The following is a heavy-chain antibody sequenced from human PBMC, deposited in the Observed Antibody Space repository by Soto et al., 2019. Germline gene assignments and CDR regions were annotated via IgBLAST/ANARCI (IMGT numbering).Heavy chain of an antibody. CDR1: GGSISSGAYY. CDR3: ATNRPGSYYFTFDY. J-gene: IGHJ4*02. CDR2: VYYGGTT. D-gene: IGHD3-10*01. Sequence: LSLTCTVSGGSISSGAYYWNWIRHHPGRGLEWIGCVYYGGTTYYNPSLKSRVTISVDTSENQFSLKLSSVTAADTAVYYCATNRPGSYYFTFDYWGQGTLVTVSS. V-gene: IGHV4-31*03.